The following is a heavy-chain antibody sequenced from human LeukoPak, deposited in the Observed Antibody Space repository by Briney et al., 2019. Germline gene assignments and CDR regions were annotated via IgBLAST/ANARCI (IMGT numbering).Heavy chain of an antibody. CDR1: GYTFTSYD. CDR3: ARERPKYYYYYGMDV. Sequence: ASVKVSCKASGYTFTSYDINWVRQATGQGLERMGWMNPNSGNTGYAQKFQGRVTMTRNTSISTAYMELSSLRSEDTAVYYCARERPKYYYYYGMDVWGQGTTVTVSS. V-gene: IGHV1-8*01. CDR2: MNPNSGNT. J-gene: IGHJ6*02.